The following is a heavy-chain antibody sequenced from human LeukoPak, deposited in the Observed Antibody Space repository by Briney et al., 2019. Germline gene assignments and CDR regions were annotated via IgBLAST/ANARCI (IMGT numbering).Heavy chain of an antibody. CDR2: ISYDGSNK. Sequence: GGSLRLSCAASGFTFSSYAMHWVRQAPGKGLEWVAVISYDGSNKYYADSVKGRFTISRDNSKNTLYLQMNSLRAEDTAVYYCARTGDFDYGNYCSGGSCPYYFDYWGQGTLVTVSS. V-gene: IGHV3-30*04. CDR1: GFTFSSYA. D-gene: IGHD2-15*01. CDR3: ARTGDFDYGNYCSGGSCPYYFDY. J-gene: IGHJ4*02.